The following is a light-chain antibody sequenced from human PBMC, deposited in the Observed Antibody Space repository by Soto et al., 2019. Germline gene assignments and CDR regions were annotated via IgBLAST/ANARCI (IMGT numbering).Light chain of an antibody. J-gene: IGKJ1*01. CDR2: DTS. Sequence: EIVLTHSPCTLSLSPGERASLSCRASQSVTSGYLAWYQQKPGQAPRLLIYDTSSRATGIPDRFSGSGSGTDFTLTISRLEPEDFAVYYCQQYGSSPLTFGQGTKVDIK. CDR1: QSVTSGY. CDR3: QQYGSSPLT. V-gene: IGKV3-20*01.